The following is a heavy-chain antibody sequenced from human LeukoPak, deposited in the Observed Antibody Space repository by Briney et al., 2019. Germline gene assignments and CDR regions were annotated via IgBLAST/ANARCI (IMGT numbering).Heavy chain of an antibody. V-gene: IGHV3-7*04. Sequence: AGGSLRLSCAASGFTFSSHWMSWVRQAPGKGLEWVANIKQDGSEKYYVDSVKGRFTISRDNAKNSLYLQMNSLRAEDTAVYYCARGTIAAAGYYYFVYWGQGTQVTVSS. CDR3: ARGTIAAAGYYYFVY. CDR2: IKQDGSEK. J-gene: IGHJ4*02. CDR1: GFTFSSHW. D-gene: IGHD6-13*01.